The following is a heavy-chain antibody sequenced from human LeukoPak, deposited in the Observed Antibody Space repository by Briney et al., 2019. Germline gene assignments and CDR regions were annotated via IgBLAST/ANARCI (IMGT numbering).Heavy chain of an antibody. V-gene: IGHV4-59*12. D-gene: IGHD6-6*01. CDR3: ARGGFFIAARTDFDY. CDR2: MSYSGTT. Sequence: PSETLSLTCTVSGGSMSGYSWTWIRQPPGKRLEWLGHMSYSGTTNYNPSLNSRVTISADTSRSQLSLQLSSVTAADTAVYYCARGGFFIAARTDFDYWGQGTLVTVSS. J-gene: IGHJ4*02. CDR1: GGSMSGYS.